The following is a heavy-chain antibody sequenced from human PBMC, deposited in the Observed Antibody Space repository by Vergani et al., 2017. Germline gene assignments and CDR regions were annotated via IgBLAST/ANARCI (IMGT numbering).Heavy chain of an antibody. CDR3: AREIRYCSSTSCYIRFDY. V-gene: IGHV4-61*01. Sequence: QVQLQESGPGLVKPSETLSLTCTVSGGSVSSGSYYWSWIRQPPGKGLEWIGYIYYSGSTNYNPSLKSRVTISVDTSKNQFSLKLSSVTAADTAVYYCAREIRYCSSTSCYIRFDYWGQGTLVTVSS. D-gene: IGHD2-2*02. CDR1: GGSVSSGSYY. CDR2: IYYSGST. J-gene: IGHJ4*02.